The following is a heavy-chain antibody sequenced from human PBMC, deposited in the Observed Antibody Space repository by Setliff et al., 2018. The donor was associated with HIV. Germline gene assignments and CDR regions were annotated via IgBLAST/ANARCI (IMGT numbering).Heavy chain of an antibody. CDR1: GFIFSSYE. CDR2: INSYGSST. J-gene: IGHJ4*02. V-gene: IGHV3-48*03. Sequence: GGSLRLSCAASGFIFSSYEMNWVHQAPGKGLEWVSYINSYGSSTYYADSVKGRFTISRDNAKNSLYLQMNSLRAEDTAVYYCARKGDWGQGTLVTVSS. CDR3: ARKGD.